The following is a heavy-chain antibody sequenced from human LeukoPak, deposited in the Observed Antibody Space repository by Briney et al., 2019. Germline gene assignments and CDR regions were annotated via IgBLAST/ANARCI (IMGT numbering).Heavy chain of an antibody. J-gene: IGHJ6*03. CDR2: INHSGSI. V-gene: IGHV4-34*01. Sequence: SETLSLTCAVYGGSFSGYYWSWIRQPPGKGLEWIGEINHSGSINYNPSLKSRVTISVDTSKNQFSLKLSSVTAADTAVYFCARQDHADYYMDVWGKGTTVTVSS. CDR3: ARQDHADYYMDV. CDR1: GGSFSGYY. D-gene: IGHD1-14*01.